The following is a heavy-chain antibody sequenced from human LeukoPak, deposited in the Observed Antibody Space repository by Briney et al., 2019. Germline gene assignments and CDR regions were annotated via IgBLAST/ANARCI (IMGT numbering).Heavy chain of an antibody. Sequence: ASVKVSCKPSGYTFTSYAMHWVRQAPGQGLEWMGWITPSGGTNYPQKFQGRVAITRDTSITTAYMDLSRLTSDDTAVYYCARDIGDYYGSGSYWLLWGQGTLVTVAS. CDR1: GYTFTSYA. CDR3: ARDIGDYYGSGSYWLL. J-gene: IGHJ4*02. V-gene: IGHV1-2*02. D-gene: IGHD3-10*01. CDR2: ITPSGGT.